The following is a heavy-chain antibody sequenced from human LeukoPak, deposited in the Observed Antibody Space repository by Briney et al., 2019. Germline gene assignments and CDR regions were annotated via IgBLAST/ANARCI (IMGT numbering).Heavy chain of an antibody. CDR1: GGSISSSNW. D-gene: IGHD3-10*01. CDR3: ARDNYGSGSYRGFDY. Sequence: WETLSLTCAVSGGSISSSNWWSWVRQPPGKGLEWIGEIYHSGSTNYNPSLKSRVTISVDKSKNQFSLKLSSVTAADTAVYYCARDNYGSGSYRGFDYWGQGTLVTVSS. V-gene: IGHV4-4*02. J-gene: IGHJ4*02. CDR2: IYHSGST.